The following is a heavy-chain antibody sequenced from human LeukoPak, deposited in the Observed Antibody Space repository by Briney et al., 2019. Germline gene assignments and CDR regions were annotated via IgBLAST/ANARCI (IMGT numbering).Heavy chain of an antibody. Sequence: SETLSLTCTVFGGSISSYYWSWIRQPPGKGLEWIGYIYYSGSTNYNPSLKSRVTISVDTSKNQFSLKLSSVTAADTAVYYCARHRGGYGYGHLDYWGQGTLVTVSS. V-gene: IGHV4-59*08. CDR2: IYYSGST. CDR3: ARHRGGYGYGHLDY. CDR1: GGSISSYY. J-gene: IGHJ4*02. D-gene: IGHD5-18*01.